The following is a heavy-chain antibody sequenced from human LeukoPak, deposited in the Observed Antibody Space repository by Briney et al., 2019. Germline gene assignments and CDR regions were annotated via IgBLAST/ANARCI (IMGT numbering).Heavy chain of an antibody. CDR3: ARDRGGGWYFDY. J-gene: IGHJ4*02. CDR1: GFTFSSYS. D-gene: IGHD6-19*01. CDR2: IWYDGSNK. Sequence: GGSLRLSCAASGFTFSSYSMNWVRQAPGKGLEWVAVIWYDGSNKYYADSVKGRFTISRDNSKNTLYLQMNSLRAEDTAVYYCARDRGGGWYFDYWGQGTLVTVSS. V-gene: IGHV3-33*08.